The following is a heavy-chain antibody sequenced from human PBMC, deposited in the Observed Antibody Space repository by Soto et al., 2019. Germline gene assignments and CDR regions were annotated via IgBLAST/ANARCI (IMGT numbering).Heavy chain of an antibody. CDR3: ARAYSDYGDYVLSYAFDI. D-gene: IGHD4-17*01. CDR1: GGSISSGGYY. CDR2: IYYSGST. J-gene: IGHJ3*02. V-gene: IGHV4-31*03. Sequence: QVKLQESGPGLVKPSQTLSLTCTVSGGSISSGGYYWSWLRQHPGKGLEWIGYIYYSGSTYYNPSLKSRVTISVDTSKNQFSLKLSSVTAADTAVYYCARAYSDYGDYVLSYAFDIWGQGTMVTVSS.